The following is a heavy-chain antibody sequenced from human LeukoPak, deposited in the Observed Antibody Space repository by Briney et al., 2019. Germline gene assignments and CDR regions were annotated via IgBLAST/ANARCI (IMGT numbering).Heavy chain of an antibody. Sequence: PGGSLKLSCAASGXSFSGSSVHWVRQSSGRGLEWVGLIDKKDNLYATAYAESVRGRFTISRDDSKDTAFLHMDSLKTEDTALYYCTRDRGTYNWFDPWGQGTLVTVSS. CDR2: IDKKDNLYAT. D-gene: IGHD2-15*01. CDR1: GXSFSGSS. V-gene: IGHV3-73*01. CDR3: TRDRGTYNWFDP. J-gene: IGHJ5*02.